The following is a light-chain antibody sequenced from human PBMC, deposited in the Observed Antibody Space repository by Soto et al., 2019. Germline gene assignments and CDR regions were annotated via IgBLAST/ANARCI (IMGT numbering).Light chain of an antibody. CDR2: EGN. Sequence: QSALTQPASVSGSPGQSITISCTGTSSDVGSYNLVSWYQQHPGKAPKLMIYEGNKGPSGVSIRFSGSKSGNTASLTISGLQAEDEADYYCCPYAGNSTWVFGGGTQLTVL. CDR1: SSDVGSYNL. CDR3: CPYAGNSTWV. V-gene: IGLV2-23*01. J-gene: IGLJ3*02.